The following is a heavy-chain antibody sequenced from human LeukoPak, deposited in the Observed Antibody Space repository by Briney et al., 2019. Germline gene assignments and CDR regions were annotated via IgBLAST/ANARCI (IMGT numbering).Heavy chain of an antibody. CDR2: IYTSGST. CDR1: GGSISSYY. D-gene: IGHD2-8*01. J-gene: IGHJ4*02. Sequence: SETLSLTCTVSGGSISSYYWSWIRQPAGKGLEWIGRIYTSGSTNYNPSLKSRVTISVGTSKNQFSLKLSSVTAADTAVYYCARDRGLMVYATPFDYWGQGTLVTVSS. CDR3: ARDRGLMVYATPFDY. V-gene: IGHV4-4*07.